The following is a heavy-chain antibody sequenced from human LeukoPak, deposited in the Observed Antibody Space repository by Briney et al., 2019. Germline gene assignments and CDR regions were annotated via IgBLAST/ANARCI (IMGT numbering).Heavy chain of an antibody. D-gene: IGHD4-23*01. CDR1: GFTVSSNY. V-gene: IGHV3-66*01. CDR2: IYSGGNT. Sequence: PGGSLTLSCAASGFTVSSNYMSWVRQATGRGLEWVSVIYSGGNTYYADSGKGRFTISRDNSKNTLYLQMNSLRADDTAVYYCARDSGTTVGYFDYWGQGTLVTVSS. J-gene: IGHJ4*02. CDR3: ARDSGTTVGYFDY.